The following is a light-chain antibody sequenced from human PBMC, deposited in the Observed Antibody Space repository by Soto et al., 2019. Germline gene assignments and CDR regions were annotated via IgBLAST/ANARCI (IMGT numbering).Light chain of an antibody. CDR2: GAS. V-gene: IGKV3-20*01. J-gene: IGKJ1*01. CDR3: QHYVTSLTT. Sequence: EIVLTQSPGTLSLSPGERATLSCGASQSVTSNYLAWYQQKPGQAPRLLIFGASIRVTGIPDRFIGSGSGTHCTLTISRLEPEDFAVYYCQHYVTSLTTFGQGTKVEVK. CDR1: QSVTSNY.